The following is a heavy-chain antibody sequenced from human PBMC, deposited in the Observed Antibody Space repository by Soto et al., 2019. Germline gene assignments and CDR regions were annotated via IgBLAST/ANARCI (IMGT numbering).Heavy chain of an antibody. V-gene: IGHV3-23*01. J-gene: IGHJ4*02. CDR1: GFTFSSYA. Sequence: PGGSLRLSCAASGFTFSSYAMSWVRQAPGKGLEWVSTISGSGGSTYYADSVKGRFTISRDNSKNTLYLQMNSLRAEDTAVYYWGRGSYRNGGCWDDWGPGTLVSVSS. CDR2: ISGSGGST. D-gene: IGHD2-8*01. CDR3: GRGSYRNGGCWDD.